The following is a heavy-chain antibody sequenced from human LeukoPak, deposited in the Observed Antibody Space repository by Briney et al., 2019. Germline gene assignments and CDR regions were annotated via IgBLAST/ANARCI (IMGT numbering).Heavy chain of an antibody. CDR2: ISRSGSTI. J-gene: IGHJ6*03. D-gene: IGHD3/OR15-3a*01. Sequence: GGSLRLSCAASGFTLSSSEMNWVRQAPGKGLEWVSYISRSGSTIFYADSVKGRFTISRDNAKNSVSLQMNSLRAEDTAVYFCARPTWTNYMDVWGKGAAVTISS. V-gene: IGHV3-48*03. CDR1: GFTLSSSE. CDR3: ARPTWTNYMDV.